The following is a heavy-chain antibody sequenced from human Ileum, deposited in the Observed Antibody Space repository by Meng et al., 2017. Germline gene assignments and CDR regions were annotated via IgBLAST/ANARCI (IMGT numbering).Heavy chain of an antibody. CDR3: ARGSDSSLDY. D-gene: IGHD6-13*01. J-gene: IGHJ4*02. V-gene: IGHV6-1*01. CDR1: GDSVSSNGVA. Sequence: SQTLSLTCDISGDSVSSNGVAWYWIRQSPSRGLEWLGRTFYRSKWFNEYGESVKSRITINPDTSRNQFTLHLQSVTPADTAVYYCARGSDSSLDYWGQGTLVTVPQ. CDR2: TFYRSKWFN.